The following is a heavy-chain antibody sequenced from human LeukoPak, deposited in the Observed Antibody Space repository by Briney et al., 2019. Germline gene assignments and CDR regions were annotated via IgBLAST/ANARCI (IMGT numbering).Heavy chain of an antibody. J-gene: IGHJ4*02. CDR3: ARSSGYMSY. Sequence: PSETLSLTCTVSHYSISSNYYWGWIWQPPGKGLEWIGSIYHSGSTYYNPSLKSRVTISVDTSKNQFSLKLTSVTAADTAVYYCARSSGYMSYWGQGTLVTVSS. V-gene: IGHV4-38-2*02. CDR2: IYHSGST. CDR1: HYSISSNYY. D-gene: IGHD3-22*01.